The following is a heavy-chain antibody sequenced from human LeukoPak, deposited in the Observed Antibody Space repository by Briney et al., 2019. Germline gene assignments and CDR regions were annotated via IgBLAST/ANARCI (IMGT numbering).Heavy chain of an antibody. D-gene: IGHD3-22*01. V-gene: IGHV3-43*02. CDR3: AKDRDTSGYTH. Sequence: GGSLRLSXAASGFTFDDYAMHWVRQAPGKGLEWVSFITGDGGRTYYADSVKGRFTISRDNSKKSLYLQMSRLRTEDTALYFCAKDRDTSGYTHWGQGTLVSVSS. CDR2: ITGDGGRT. CDR1: GFTFDDYA. J-gene: IGHJ4*02.